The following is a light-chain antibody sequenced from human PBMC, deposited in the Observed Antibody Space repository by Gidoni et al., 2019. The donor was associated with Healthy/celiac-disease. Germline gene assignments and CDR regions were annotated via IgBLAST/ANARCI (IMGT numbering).Light chain of an antibody. CDR2: WAS. J-gene: IGKJ4*01. CDR1: QSVLYSSNNKNY. V-gene: IGKV4-1*01. Sequence: DIVMTQSPDSLAVSLGERATINCKSSQSVLYSSNNKNYLAWYQQKPGQPPKLLICWASTRDPGVPDRFSGSGSGTDFTLTISSLQAEDVAVYYCQQYYSTPTFGGGTKVEIK. CDR3: QQYYSTPT.